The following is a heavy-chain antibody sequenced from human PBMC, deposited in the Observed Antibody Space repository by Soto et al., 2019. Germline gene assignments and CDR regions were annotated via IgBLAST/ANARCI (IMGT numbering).Heavy chain of an antibody. CDR2: IYYSGIT. Sequence: SETLSRTCTVSCGSISTGGYYCYWLREHPGMGLECIGYIYYSGITYYNPSLKSRATITVDTSKNQFSLKLSSVTAADTAVYYCATNGDYYDGSGPKHFQHWGQGTMVTLSS. J-gene: IGHJ1*01. CDR3: ATNGDYYDGSGPKHFQH. D-gene: IGHD3-22*01. CDR1: CGSISTGGYY. V-gene: IGHV4-31*03.